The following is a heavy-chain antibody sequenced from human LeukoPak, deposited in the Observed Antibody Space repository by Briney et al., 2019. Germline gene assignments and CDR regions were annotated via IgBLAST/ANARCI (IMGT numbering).Heavy chain of an antibody. J-gene: IGHJ6*03. V-gene: IGHV4-34*01. D-gene: IGHD6-19*01. CDR2: INHSGST. CDR1: GGSFSGYY. CDR3: ARVVLYSSGWYTGYYYMDV. Sequence: PSETLSLTCAVYGGSFSGYYWSWIRQPPGKGLEWIGEINHSGSTNYNPSLKSRVTISVDTSKNQFSLKLRSVTAADTAVYYCARVVLYSSGWYTGYYYMDVWGKGTTVTISS.